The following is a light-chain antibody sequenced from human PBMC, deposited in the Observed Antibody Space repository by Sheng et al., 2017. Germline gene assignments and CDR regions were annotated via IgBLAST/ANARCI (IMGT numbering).Light chain of an antibody. V-gene: IGKV3-15*01. J-gene: IGKJ1*01. CDR3: QQYDNWPPLT. CDR1: QSVSIN. CDR2: DAS. Sequence: EIVLTQSPATLSVSPGESVTLSCRASQSVSINLAWYQQTLGQAPRLLFYDASTRATGIPARFSGSGSGTEFTLTISSLQSEDFAVYYCQQYDNWPPLTFGQGTKVEIK.